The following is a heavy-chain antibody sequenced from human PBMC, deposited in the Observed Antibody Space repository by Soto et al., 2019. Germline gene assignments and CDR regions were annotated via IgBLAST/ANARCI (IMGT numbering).Heavy chain of an antibody. CDR3: ARVKDIDCVHNNYD. V-gene: IGHV3-48*03. CDR1: GFTFSSYE. D-gene: IGHD2-15*01. Sequence: PGESLRLSCAASGFTFSSYEMSWVRQAPGKRLEWVSYISSSSSAIYYADSVKGRFTISRDNAKNSLYLQMSTLRAEDTAVYYCARVKDIDCVHNNYDWGQGPLVTLSS. CDR2: ISSSSSAI. J-gene: IGHJ4*02.